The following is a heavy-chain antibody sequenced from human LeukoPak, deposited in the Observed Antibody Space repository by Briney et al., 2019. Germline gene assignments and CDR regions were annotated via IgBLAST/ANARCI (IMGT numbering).Heavy chain of an antibody. V-gene: IGHV1-18*01. J-gene: IGHJ4*02. D-gene: IGHD3-10*01. CDR2: ISAYNGNT. CDR3: AREGLLWFGELLSSYYFDY. Sequence: ASVKVSCKASGYTFTSYGISWVRQAPGQGLEWMGWISAYNGNTSYAQKLQGRVTMTTDTSTSTAYMELRRLRSDDTAVYYCAREGLLWFGELLSSYYFDYWGQGTLVTVSS. CDR1: GYTFTSYG.